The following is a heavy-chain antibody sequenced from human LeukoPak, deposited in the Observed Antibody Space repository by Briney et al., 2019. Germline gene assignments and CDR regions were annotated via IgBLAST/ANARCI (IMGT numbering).Heavy chain of an antibody. D-gene: IGHD6-19*01. CDR3: VKRSTSGWFYFDY. CDR1: GFTFSRYA. V-gene: IGHV3-23*01. J-gene: IGHJ4*02. CDR2: IGPSNGTT. Sequence: GGSLRLSCAASGFTFSRYAMTWVRQAPGKGLEWVSSIGPSNGTTYYAESVKGRFTISRDNSENTLYLQLNSLRADDTAIYYCVKRSTSGWFYFDYWGREPWSPSPQ.